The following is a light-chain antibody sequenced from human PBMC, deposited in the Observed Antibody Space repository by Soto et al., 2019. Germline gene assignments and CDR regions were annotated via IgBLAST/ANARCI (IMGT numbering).Light chain of an antibody. V-gene: IGLV2-14*03. CDR1: SSDVGAYNF. CDR3: SSYTSSSTHV. CDR2: DVS. Sequence: QSALTQPASVSGSPGQSITISCTGTSSDVGAYNFVSWYQQHPGKVPKLMIFDVSSRPSGVSARFSGAKSANTASLTISGLQAEDDGDYYCSSYTSSSTHVFGSGTKLTVL. J-gene: IGLJ1*01.